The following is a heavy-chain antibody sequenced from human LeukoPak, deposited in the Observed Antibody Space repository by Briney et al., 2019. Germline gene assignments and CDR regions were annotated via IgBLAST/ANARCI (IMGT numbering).Heavy chain of an antibody. D-gene: IGHD1-26*01. V-gene: IGHV3-74*01. CDR2: ISSDGSST. J-gene: IGHJ3*02. Sequence: PGGSLRLSCAASRFTFSGYWMHWVRQVPGKGLVWVSRISSDGSSTSYAGSVRGRFTISRDNAKNTLYLQVNSLRAEDTAVYYCARGGSYTAGAFDIWGQGTLVTVSS. CDR1: RFTFSGYW. CDR3: ARGGSYTAGAFDI.